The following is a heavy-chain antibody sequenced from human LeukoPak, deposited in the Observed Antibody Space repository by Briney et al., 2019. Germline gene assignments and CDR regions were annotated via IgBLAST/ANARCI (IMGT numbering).Heavy chain of an antibody. CDR1: GYTFTSYG. Sequence: ASVKVSCKASGYTFTSYGISWVRQAPGQGLEWMGWISAYDGNTNYAQKLQGRVTMTTDTSTSTAYMELRSLRSDDTAVYYCARPRGYYSPIYFDYWGQGTLVTVSS. D-gene: IGHD3-22*01. J-gene: IGHJ4*02. CDR3: ARPRGYYSPIYFDY. CDR2: ISAYDGNT. V-gene: IGHV1-18*01.